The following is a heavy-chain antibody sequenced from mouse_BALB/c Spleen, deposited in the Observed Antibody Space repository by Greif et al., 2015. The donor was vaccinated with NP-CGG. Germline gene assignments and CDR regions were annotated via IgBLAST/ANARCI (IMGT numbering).Heavy chain of an antibody. CDR1: GYTFTDYE. CDR2: IHPGSGGT. Sequence: VQRVESGAEPVRPGASVKLSCKALGYTFTDYEMHWVKQTPVYGLEWIGTIHPGSGGTAYNQKIKGKATLTADKSSSKDCMELSSLTSEDSAVYYCSGWLLFDYWGQGTTLTVSS. V-gene: IGHV1-15*01. CDR3: SGWLLFDY. D-gene: IGHD2-3*01. J-gene: IGHJ2*01.